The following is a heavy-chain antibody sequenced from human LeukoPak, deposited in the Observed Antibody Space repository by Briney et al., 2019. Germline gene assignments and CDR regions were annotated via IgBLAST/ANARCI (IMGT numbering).Heavy chain of an antibody. J-gene: IGHJ4*02. CDR3: ARYPGISGHYYFDY. Sequence: ASVKVSCKASGYTFTTYAISWVRQAPGQGLEWLGWINTHNADAKYPQNFQGRVTLTTDTSTSTAFMELWSLRSDDTAVYYCARYPGISGHYYFDYWGQGTLVTVSS. D-gene: IGHD4-23*01. V-gene: IGHV1-18*01. CDR1: GYTFTTYA. CDR2: INTHNADA.